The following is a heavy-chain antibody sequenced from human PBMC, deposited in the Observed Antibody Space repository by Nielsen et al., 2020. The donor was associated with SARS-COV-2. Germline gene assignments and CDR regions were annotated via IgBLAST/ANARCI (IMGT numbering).Heavy chain of an antibody. D-gene: IGHD4-23*01. CDR2: VSHSGST. V-gene: IGHV4-4*02. Sequence: SETLSLTCAVSGDSVSSHDWWTWVRQSPGKGLEWIGEVSHSGSTNYNPSLKSRVTLSMDTSKNQFSLKLYSVTAADTALYYCSRSAINGGNSEFDYWGQGILVTVSS. CDR3: SRSAINGGNSEFDY. J-gene: IGHJ4*02. CDR1: GDSVSSHDW.